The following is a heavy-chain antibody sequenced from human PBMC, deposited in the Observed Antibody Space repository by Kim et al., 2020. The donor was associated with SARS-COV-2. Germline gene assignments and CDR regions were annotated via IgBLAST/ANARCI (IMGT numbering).Heavy chain of an antibody. Sequence: GGSLRLSCAASGFTFSSYWMHWVRQAPGKGLVWVSRINSDGSSTAYADSVKGRFTVSRDNAKNTLYLQMNSLRAEDTAVYYCARAAVAASNCFDPWGQGTLVTVSS. J-gene: IGHJ5*02. CDR2: INSDGSST. CDR3: ARAAVAASNCFDP. CDR1: GFTFSSYW. V-gene: IGHV3-74*01. D-gene: IGHD6-19*01.